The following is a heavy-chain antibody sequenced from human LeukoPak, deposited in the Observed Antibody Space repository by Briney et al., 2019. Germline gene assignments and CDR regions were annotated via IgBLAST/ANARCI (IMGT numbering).Heavy chain of an antibody. Sequence: SVKVSCKASGGTFSSYAISWVRQAPGQGLEWMGGIIPIFGTTNYAQKFQGRVTITADESTSTAYMELSSLRSEDTAVYYCAKAWMTTVTHYYYMDVWGKGTTVTVSS. CDR2: IIPIFGTT. J-gene: IGHJ6*03. CDR3: AKAWMTTVTHYYYMDV. CDR1: GGTFSSYA. D-gene: IGHD4-17*01. V-gene: IGHV1-69*13.